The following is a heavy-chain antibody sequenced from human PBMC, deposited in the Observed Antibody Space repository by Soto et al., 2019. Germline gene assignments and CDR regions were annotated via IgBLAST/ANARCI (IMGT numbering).Heavy chain of an antibody. CDR3: TRDDANMARDSGMDV. CDR1: GFTFSNFD. CDR2: VSSGSHTR. J-gene: IGHJ6*01. D-gene: IGHD3-10*01. V-gene: IGHV3-48*01. Sequence: EVQLVESGGGLVQPGGSLRLSCTASGFTFSNFDMNWVRRAPGQGLEWLSYVSSGSHTRYYADSVRGRFTISRDDAKKSIYLQLNGLRPEDTALYYCTRDDANMARDSGMDVW.